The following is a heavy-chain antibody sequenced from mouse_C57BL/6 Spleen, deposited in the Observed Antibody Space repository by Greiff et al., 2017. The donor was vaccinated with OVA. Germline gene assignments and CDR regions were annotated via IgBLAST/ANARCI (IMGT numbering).Heavy chain of an antibody. D-gene: IGHD1-3*01. CDR2: IYPSDSET. V-gene: IGHV1-61*01. CDR3: ARTKGYFDV. CDR1: GYTFTSYW. J-gene: IGHJ1*03. Sequence: VLLQQPGAELVRPGSSVKLSCKASGYTFTSYWMDWVKQRPGQGLEWIGNIYPSDSETHYNQKFKDKATLTVDKSSSTAYMQLSSLTSEDSAVYYCARTKGYFDVWGTGTTVTVSS.